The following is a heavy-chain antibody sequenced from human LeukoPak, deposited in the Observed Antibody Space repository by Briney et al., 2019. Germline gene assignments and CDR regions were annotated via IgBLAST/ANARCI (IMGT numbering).Heavy chain of an antibody. V-gene: IGHV4-4*07. CDR2: IYMSGST. D-gene: IGHD4-17*01. J-gene: IGHJ4*02. CDR1: GGSISSYC. Sequence: SETLSLTCTVSGGSISSYCCSWIRQPAGKGLQWIGRIYMSGSTNYNPSLKSRVTISVGKSKNQFSLKLSSVTAADTAVYYCASAHYGDYVSDYWGQGTLVTVSS. CDR3: ASAHYGDYVSDY.